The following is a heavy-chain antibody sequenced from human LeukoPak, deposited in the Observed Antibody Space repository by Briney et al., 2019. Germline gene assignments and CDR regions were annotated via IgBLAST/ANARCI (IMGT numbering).Heavy chain of an antibody. J-gene: IGHJ4*02. Sequence: GASVKLSCKASGYTFTSYGISWVRQAPGQGLEWMGWISAYNGNTNYAQKLQGRGTMTTDTSTSTAYMQLRSLRSDDTAVYYCAGEGLLWFGEPSPYDYWGQGTLVTVSS. D-gene: IGHD3-10*01. V-gene: IGHV1-18*01. CDR2: ISAYNGNT. CDR3: AGEGLLWFGEPSPYDY. CDR1: GYTFTSYG.